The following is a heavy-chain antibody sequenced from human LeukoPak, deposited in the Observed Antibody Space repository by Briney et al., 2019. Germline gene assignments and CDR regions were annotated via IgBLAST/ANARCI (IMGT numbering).Heavy chain of an antibody. CDR2: ISGSGDST. CDR3: AKVRPSYTASFYFDY. D-gene: IGHD5-18*01. Sequence: HPGGSLRLSCATSGFSFTDYPMNWVRQAPGKGLEWVSAISGSGDSTYYADSVKGRFTISRDNSKNTLYLQMNSLRGEDTAVYYCAKVRPSYTASFYFDYWGQGTLVTVSS. CDR1: GFSFTDYP. V-gene: IGHV3-23*01. J-gene: IGHJ4*02.